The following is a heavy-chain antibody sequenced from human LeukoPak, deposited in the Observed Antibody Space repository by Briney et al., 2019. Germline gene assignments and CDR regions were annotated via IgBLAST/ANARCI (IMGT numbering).Heavy chain of an antibody. CDR2: ISWDGGST. J-gene: IGHJ6*04. V-gene: IGHV3-43D*04. CDR1: GFTFDDYA. Sequence: GGSLRLSCAASGFTFDDYAMHWVRQDPGKGLEWVSLISWDGGSTYYADSVKGRFTISRDNSRHTLYLQMNSLGAEDTALYYCAEDKEYSGFGPILSGYYYGMDVWGKGTTVTVSS. CDR3: AEDKEYSGFGPILSGYYYGMDV. D-gene: IGHD5-12*01.